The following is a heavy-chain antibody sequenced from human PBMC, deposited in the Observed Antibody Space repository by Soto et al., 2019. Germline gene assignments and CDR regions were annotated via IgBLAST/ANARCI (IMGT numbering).Heavy chain of an antibody. CDR1: GGAISGYY. D-gene: IGHD3-3*01. Sequence: SETLSLTCTVTGGAISGYYWTWMRQPAGGGLEWIGRIYSSGSTDYNPSLKSRVTISLDTSMNHFSLRLSSVTAADTAVYYCARGQRFSDWFDPWGQGTLVTVSS. CDR3: ARGQRFSDWFDP. V-gene: IGHV4-4*07. CDR2: IYSSGST. J-gene: IGHJ5*02.